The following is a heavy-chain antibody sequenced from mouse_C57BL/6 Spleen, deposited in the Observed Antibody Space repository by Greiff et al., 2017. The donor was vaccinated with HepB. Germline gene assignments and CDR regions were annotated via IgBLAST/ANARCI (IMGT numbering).Heavy chain of an antibody. Sequence: VQLQQSGAELARPGASVKLSCKASGYTFTSYGISWVKQRTGQGLEWIGEIYPRSGNTYYNEKFKGKATLTADISSSTAYMELRSLTSEDSAVYFCARVGANWDETRAMDYWGQGTSVTVSS. D-gene: IGHD4-1*01. CDR1: GYTFTSYG. CDR3: ARVGANWDETRAMDY. CDR2: IYPRSGNT. J-gene: IGHJ4*01. V-gene: IGHV1-81*01.